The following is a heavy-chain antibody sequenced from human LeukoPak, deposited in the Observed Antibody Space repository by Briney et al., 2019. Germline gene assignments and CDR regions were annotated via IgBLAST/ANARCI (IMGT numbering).Heavy chain of an antibody. CDR2: IHYSGST. Sequence: SETLSLTCSVSYDSISSSSYYWGWIRQPPGKGLEWIGSIHYSGSTYNNPSLNSRVTISVDMSKNQLSLKLSSVTAADTAVYHCASERKELPAFFDYWGQGTLVTVSS. CDR1: YDSISSSSYY. D-gene: IGHD1-7*01. J-gene: IGHJ4*02. V-gene: IGHV4-39*01. CDR3: ASERKELPAFFDY.